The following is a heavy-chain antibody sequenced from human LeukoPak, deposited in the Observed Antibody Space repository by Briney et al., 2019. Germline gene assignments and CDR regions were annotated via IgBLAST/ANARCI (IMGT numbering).Heavy chain of an antibody. D-gene: IGHD3-22*01. J-gene: IGHJ5*02. V-gene: IGHV4-59*12. CDR1: GGSIRTYY. Sequence: SETLSLTCTVSGGSIRTYYWSWIRQAPGKGLEWIGFISYSGYTSYSPSLKSRVTISVDTSKNQFSLKLSSVTAADTAVYYCARGMVKKIPYYYDSSLNWFDPWGQGTLVTVSS. CDR3: ARGMVKKIPYYYDSSLNWFDP. CDR2: ISYSGYT.